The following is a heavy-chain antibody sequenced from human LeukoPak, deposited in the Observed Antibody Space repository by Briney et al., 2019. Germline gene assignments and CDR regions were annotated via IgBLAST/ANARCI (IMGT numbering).Heavy chain of an antibody. J-gene: IGHJ4*02. CDR1: GFTFSSYG. CDR2: IWYDGSNK. Sequence: GGSLRLSCAASGFTFSSYGMHWVRRAPGKGLEWVAVIWYDGSNKYYADSVKGRFTISRDNSKNTLYLQMNSLRAEDTAVYYCARDRYYGSGTIAGLYWGQGTLVTVSS. D-gene: IGHD3-10*01. CDR3: ARDRYYGSGTIAGLY. V-gene: IGHV3-33*01.